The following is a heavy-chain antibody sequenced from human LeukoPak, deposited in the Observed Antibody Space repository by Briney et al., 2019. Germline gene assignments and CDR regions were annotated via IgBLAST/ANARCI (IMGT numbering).Heavy chain of an antibody. CDR2: TRNKANSYTT. CDR1: GFTFSDHH. CDR3: ARVKAGGYSYGFYY. V-gene: IGHV3-72*01. Sequence: GGSLRLSCPAYGFTFSDHHMDWVRQAPRKGLEWVGRTRNKANSYTTEYAASVKGRFIISRDDSRNSLYLQMNSLKTEDSAVYYCARVKAGGYSYGFYYWGQGILVTVSS. D-gene: IGHD5-18*01. J-gene: IGHJ4*02.